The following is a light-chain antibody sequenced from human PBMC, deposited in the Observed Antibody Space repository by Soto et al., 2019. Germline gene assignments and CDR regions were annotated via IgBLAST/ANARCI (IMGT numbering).Light chain of an antibody. Sequence: NFMLTQPHSVSESPGQTVTISCTRSSGSIASNYVQWYQQRPGSAPTTVIYEDNQRPSGVPDRFSGSIDSSSNSASLTISGLKTEDEADYYCQSYDSNGVFGGGTKLTVL. V-gene: IGLV6-57*03. CDR3: QSYDSNGV. CDR2: EDN. CDR1: SGSIASNY. J-gene: IGLJ3*02.